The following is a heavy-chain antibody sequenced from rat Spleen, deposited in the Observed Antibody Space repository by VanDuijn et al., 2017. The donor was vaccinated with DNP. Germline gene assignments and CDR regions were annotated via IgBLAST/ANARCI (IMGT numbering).Heavy chain of an antibody. CDR2: IVFDGSST. CDR3: IRWNSGHFDY. CDR1: GFTFSDYY. Sequence: EVQLVESGGDLVQPGRSLKLFCAASGFTFSDYYMAWVRQAPKKGLEWVAIIVFDGSSTYCRDSVKGRFTISRDNAKSTLFLQMDSLKSEDTATYYCIRWNSGHFDYWGQGVMVTVSS. J-gene: IGHJ2*01. V-gene: IGHV5-7*01. D-gene: IGHD4-3*01.